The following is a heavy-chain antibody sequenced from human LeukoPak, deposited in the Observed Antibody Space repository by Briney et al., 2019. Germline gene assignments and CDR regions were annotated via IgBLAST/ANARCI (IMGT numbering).Heavy chain of an antibody. J-gene: IGHJ4*02. CDR2: INWNGGST. D-gene: IGHD3-22*01. CDR1: RFTFDDYG. Sequence: GGSLRLSCAASRFTFDDYGMSWVRQAPGKGLEWVSGINWNGGSTGYADSVKGRFTISRDNAKNSLYLQMNSVRAEDTALYYCARNFGGGDSSGPYYWGQGTLVTVSS. V-gene: IGHV3-20*04. CDR3: ARNFGGGDSSGPYY.